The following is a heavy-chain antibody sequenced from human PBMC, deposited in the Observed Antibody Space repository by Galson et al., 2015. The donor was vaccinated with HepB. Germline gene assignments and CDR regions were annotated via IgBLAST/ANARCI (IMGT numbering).Heavy chain of an antibody. CDR2: IHHSGST. J-gene: IGHJ4*02. CDR3: ARGGTSFYDSSYYYPQ. D-gene: IGHD2/OR15-2a*01. CDR1: GYSISSGYY. Sequence: ETLSLTCTASGYSISSGYYWGWIRQPPGEGLEWIGSIHHSGSTYYNPSLRSRVSISVDTSNNQVSLKLRSVSAADRAMYYYARGGTSFYDSSYYYPQWGQGTLVAVSS. V-gene: IGHV4-38-2*02.